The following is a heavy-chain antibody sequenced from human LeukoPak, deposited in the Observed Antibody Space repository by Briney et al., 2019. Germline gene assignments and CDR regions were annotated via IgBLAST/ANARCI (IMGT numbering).Heavy chain of an antibody. V-gene: IGHV3-23*01. CDR3: AKSHEPYYYDSSGYYDDY. Sequence: PGGSLRLSCAASGFRSSGYGMSWVRQAPGKGLEWVSSISAGSGSTDYADSVEGRFTISRDDSKNTLYLQMKSLRAEDTAVYYCAKSHEPYYYDSSGYYDDYWGQGTLVTVSS. J-gene: IGHJ4*02. CDR2: ISAGSGST. D-gene: IGHD3-22*01. CDR1: GFRSSGYG.